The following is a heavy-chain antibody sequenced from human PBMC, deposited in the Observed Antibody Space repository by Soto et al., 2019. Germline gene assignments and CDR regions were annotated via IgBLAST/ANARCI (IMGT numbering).Heavy chain of an antibody. V-gene: IGHV2-5*02. D-gene: IGHD3-22*01. J-gene: IGHJ4*02. CDR2: IYWDDDK. Sequence: QITLKESGPTLVKPTQTLTLTCTFSGFSLSTSGVGVGWIRQPPGKALEWLALIYWDDDKRYSPSLKSRLTITKDTSKNQVVLTMTNMDPVDTAPYYCAHHYDSSGYYYGAGVVDYWGQGTLVTVSS. CDR1: GFSLSTSGVG. CDR3: AHHYDSSGYYYGAGVVDY.